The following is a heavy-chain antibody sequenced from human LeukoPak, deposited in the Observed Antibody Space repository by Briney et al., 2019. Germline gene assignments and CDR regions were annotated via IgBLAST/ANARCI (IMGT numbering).Heavy chain of an antibody. D-gene: IGHD2-21*02. V-gene: IGHV3-30*18. Sequence: GGSLRLSCAPSGFTFSSYGMHWVRQAPGKGLEWVAVISHDGSNKYYADPVKGRFTISRDNSNNTLYLQMNSLRAEDTAVYYCAKSAYCGGDCYSFDYWGQGTLVTVSS. CDR3: AKSAYCGGDCYSFDY. CDR1: GFTFSSYG. J-gene: IGHJ4*02. CDR2: ISHDGSNK.